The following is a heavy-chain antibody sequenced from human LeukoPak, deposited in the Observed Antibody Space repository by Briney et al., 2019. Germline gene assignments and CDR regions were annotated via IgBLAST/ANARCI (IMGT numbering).Heavy chain of an antibody. CDR3: ARAVDYGGNLDY. CDR2: IYSGGST. V-gene: IGHV3-53*01. D-gene: IGHD4-23*01. CDR1: GFTVSSNY. J-gene: IGHJ4*02. Sequence: GGSLRLSCAASGFTVSSNYMSWVRQAPGKGLEWVSIIYSGGSTYYADSVKGRFTISRDNSKNTLYLQMNSLRAEDTDVYYCARAVDYGGNLDYWGQGTLVTVSS.